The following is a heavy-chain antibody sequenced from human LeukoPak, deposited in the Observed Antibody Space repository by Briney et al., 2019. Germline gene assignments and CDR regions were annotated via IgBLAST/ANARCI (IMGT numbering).Heavy chain of an antibody. CDR1: GYTFTSYY. CDR2: INPSGGST. Sequence: ASVKVSCKASGYTFTSYYMHWVRQAPGQGLEWVGIINPSGGSTSYAQKFQGRVTMTRDTSTSTVYMELSSLRSEDTAVYYCARDFGVAAAGPKTNPSLILDYWGQGTLVTVSS. D-gene: IGHD6-13*01. CDR3: ARDFGVAAAGPKTNPSLILDY. V-gene: IGHV1-46*01. J-gene: IGHJ4*02.